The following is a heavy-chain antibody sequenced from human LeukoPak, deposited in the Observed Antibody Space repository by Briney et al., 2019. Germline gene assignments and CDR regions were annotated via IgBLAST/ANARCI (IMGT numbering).Heavy chain of an antibody. J-gene: IGHJ4*02. CDR3: ARGGQLPLDY. V-gene: IGHV4-31*03. CDR1: GGSISSGGYY. CDR2: IYYSGST. Sequence: SETLSLTCTVSGGSISSGGYYWSWIRQHPGKGLEWIGYIYYSGSTYYNPSLKSRVTMSVDTSKNQFSLKLSSVTAADTAVYYCARGGQLPLDYWDQGTLVTVSS. D-gene: IGHD2-2*01.